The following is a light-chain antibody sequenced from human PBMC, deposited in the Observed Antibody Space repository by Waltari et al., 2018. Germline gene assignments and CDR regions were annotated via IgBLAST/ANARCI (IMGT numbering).Light chain of an antibody. Sequence: EIVMTQSPANLSVSPGESATLSCRASQSVSIQLAWYQQKPGQAPRLLISEASTRATVTPPRVSGSGSGTDFTLTISGLQSEDFAVYYCQQYNNWPLTFGGGAEVEFE. J-gene: IGKJ4*01. CDR2: EAS. CDR3: QQYNNWPLT. CDR1: QSVSIQ. V-gene: IGKV3-15*01.